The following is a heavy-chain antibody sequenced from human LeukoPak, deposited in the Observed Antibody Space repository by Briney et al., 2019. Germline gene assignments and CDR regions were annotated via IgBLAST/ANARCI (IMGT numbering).Heavy chain of an antibody. CDR1: GFTFSSYA. CDR2: ISYDGSNK. D-gene: IGHD3-22*01. J-gene: IGHJ4*02. V-gene: IGHV3-30-3*01. Sequence: GGSLRLSCAASGFTFSSYAMHWVRQAPGKGLEWVAVISYDGSNKYCADSVKGRFTISRDNPKNTLYLQMNSLRAEDTAVYYCAREVSYDSSGGLDYWGQGTLVTVSS. CDR3: AREVSYDSSGGLDY.